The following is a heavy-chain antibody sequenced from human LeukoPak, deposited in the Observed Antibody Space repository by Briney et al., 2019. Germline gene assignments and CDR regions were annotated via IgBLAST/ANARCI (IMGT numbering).Heavy chain of an antibody. CDR1: GYTFTSYG. CDR2: INGGNGDA. D-gene: IGHD2-2*01. CDR3: ARRPSFPSPPDY. J-gene: IGHJ4*02. V-gene: IGHV1-3*01. Sequence: ASVKVSCKTSGYTFTSYGMHWVRQAPGQRLEWMGWINGGNGDAKYSQKFQGRVTMTTDTSTSTVYMELSSLRSEDTAVYYCARRPSFPSPPDYWGQGTLVTVSS.